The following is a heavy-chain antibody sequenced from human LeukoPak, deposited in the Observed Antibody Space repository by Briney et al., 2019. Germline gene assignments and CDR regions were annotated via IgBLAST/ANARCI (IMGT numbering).Heavy chain of an antibody. CDR1: GGSLSSGSSY. CDR2: IFYTGST. D-gene: IGHD1-1*01. CDR3: ARVGIISEPTATFYFDY. V-gene: IGHV4-31*03. Sequence: PSETLSLTCTVSGGSLSSGSSYWSWLRQHPGKGLEWIGYIFYTGSTYYNPSLNSRINISVVTSKNQFSLQLSSVTAADTAVYYCARVGIISEPTATFYFDYWGXGTLVTVSS. J-gene: IGHJ4*02.